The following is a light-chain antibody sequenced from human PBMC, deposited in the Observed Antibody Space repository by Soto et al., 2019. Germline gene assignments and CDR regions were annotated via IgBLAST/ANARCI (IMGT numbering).Light chain of an antibody. CDR3: QKVKTYPRN. Sequence: DIHLTHSPSFLSASVLYIVTITFRPSQAVPNNMAWYQQKPGKPPKLLIYEESTLHSGVPSRFSGRKSGTQFTLTIDSLQPEDFATYYCQKVKTYPRNFGGGTKVDIK. V-gene: IGKV1-9*01. CDR2: EES. CDR1: QAVPNN. J-gene: IGKJ4*01.